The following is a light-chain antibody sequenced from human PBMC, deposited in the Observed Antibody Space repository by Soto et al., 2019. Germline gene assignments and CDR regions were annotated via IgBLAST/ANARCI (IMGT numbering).Light chain of an antibody. CDR1: QSVSSN. CDR2: SAS. Sequence: MVMTQSPATLSLSPGERATRSCRASQSVSSNLVWYQQKPGQAPRXLIYSASTRATGIPARFSGSGSGTDFTLTISRLEPEDFAVYYCQQSAASRTFGQGTKVDIK. V-gene: IGKV3-15*01. CDR3: QQSAASRT. J-gene: IGKJ1*01.